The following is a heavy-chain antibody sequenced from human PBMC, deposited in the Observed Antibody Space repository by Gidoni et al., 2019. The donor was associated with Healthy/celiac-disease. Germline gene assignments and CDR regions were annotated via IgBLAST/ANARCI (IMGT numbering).Heavy chain of an antibody. D-gene: IGHD3-22*01. CDR2: ISWNSGSI. Sequence: EVQLVESGGGLVQPGRSLRLSCAASGFTFDDYAMHWVRQAPGKGLEWVSGISWNSGSIGYADSVKGRFTISRDNAKNSLYLQMNSLRAEDTALYYCAKEKSSGYYFDYWGQGTLVTVSS. CDR3: AKEKSSGYYFDY. J-gene: IGHJ4*02. V-gene: IGHV3-9*01. CDR1: GFTFDDYA.